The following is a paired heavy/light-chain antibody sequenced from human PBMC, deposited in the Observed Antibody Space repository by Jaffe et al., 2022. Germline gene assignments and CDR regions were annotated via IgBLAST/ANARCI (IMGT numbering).Heavy chain of an antibody. CDR2: IYHSGST. CDR3: ARQDSYDYVWGSYRQEYYFDY. J-gene: IGHJ4*02. V-gene: IGHV4-38-2*01. Sequence: QVQLQESGPGLVKPSETLSLTCAVSGYSISSGYYWGWIRQPPGKGLEWIGSIYHSGSTYYNPSLKSRVTISVDTSKNQFSLKLSSVTAADTAVYYCARQDSYDYVWGSYRQEYYFDYWGQGTLVTVSS. CDR1: GYSISSGYY. D-gene: IGHD3-16*02.
Light chain of an antibody. J-gene: IGKJ3*01. Sequence: EIVMTQSPATLSVSPGERATLSCRASQSVSSNLAWYQQKPGQAPRLLIYGASTRATGIPARFSGSGSGTEFTLTISSLQSEDFAVYYCQQYNNWLLFTFGPGTKVDIK. CDR2: GAS. V-gene: IGKV3-15*01. CDR3: QQYNNWLLFT. CDR1: QSVSSN.